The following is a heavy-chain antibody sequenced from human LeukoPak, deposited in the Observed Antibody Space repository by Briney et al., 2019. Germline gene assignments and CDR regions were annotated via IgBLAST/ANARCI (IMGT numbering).Heavy chain of an antibody. CDR2: IYYDGSNK. Sequence: PGGALRLSCAASGFTFSSYAMHWVRQAPGKGLEWVAVIYYDGSNKNYVDSVKGRFTIYRDNSKNTLYLQMNSLRAEDTAVYYCARVYSIVVVPAARFFDYWGQGTLVTVSS. CDR1: GFTFSSYA. J-gene: IGHJ4*02. D-gene: IGHD2-2*01. V-gene: IGHV3-30-3*01. CDR3: ARVYSIVVVPAARFFDY.